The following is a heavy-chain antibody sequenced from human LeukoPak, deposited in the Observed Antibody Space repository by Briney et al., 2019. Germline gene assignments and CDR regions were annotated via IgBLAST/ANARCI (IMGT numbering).Heavy chain of an antibody. CDR3: ARDQETLSTIDY. J-gene: IGHJ4*02. Sequence: GGSLRLSCSVSGFTFSNYAMHWVRQAPGKGLEWVAIISTDGDDKFYAGSVKGRFTVSRDNSKNTLYLQMNSLRTEDTAVYYCARDQETLSTIDYWGQGSLVTVSS. V-gene: IGHV3-30*04. CDR2: ISTDGDDK. D-gene: IGHD1-1*01. CDR1: GFTFSNYA.